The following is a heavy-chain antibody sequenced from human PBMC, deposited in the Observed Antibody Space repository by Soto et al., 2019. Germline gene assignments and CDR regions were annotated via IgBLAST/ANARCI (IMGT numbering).Heavy chain of an antibody. D-gene: IGHD5-18*01. CDR3: ARGQGIQLWLGDYYYYGMDV. Sequence: QVQLVQSGAEVKKPGSSVKVSCKASVGTFSSYAISWVRQDPGQGLEWMGGIIPIFGTANYAQKFQGRVTITADESTSTAYMELSSLRSEDTAVYYCARGQGIQLWLGDYYYYGMDVWGQGTTVTVSS. J-gene: IGHJ6*02. CDR2: IIPIFGTA. V-gene: IGHV1-69*01. CDR1: VGTFSSYA.